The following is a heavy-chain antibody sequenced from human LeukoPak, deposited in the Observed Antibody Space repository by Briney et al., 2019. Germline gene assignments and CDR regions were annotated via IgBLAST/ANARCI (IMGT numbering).Heavy chain of an antibody. D-gene: IGHD1-26*01. CDR1: GFTVNYNY. CDR3: ARVKVGITYWFDP. V-gene: IGHV3-66*01. J-gene: IGHJ5*02. Sequence: GGSMRLSCAASGFTVNYNYMSWVRRAPGKGLEWVAVIYSGGSTYYADSVKGRFTISRDDSKNTVCLQMNSLRVEDTAVYSCARVKVGITYWFDPWGQGTLVTVSS. CDR2: IYSGGST.